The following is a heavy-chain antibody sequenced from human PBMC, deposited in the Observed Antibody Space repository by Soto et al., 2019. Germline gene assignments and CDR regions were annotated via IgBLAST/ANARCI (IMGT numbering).Heavy chain of an antibody. CDR3: ERVVQGSRWSYFYSGLDV. J-gene: IGHJ6*02. Sequence: WETLSLTCAVYGGSFSGYSRSWIRQPPGQGLEWIGEIDHSGSTNYNRYLKSLFAISVDTYKNQVPLKLNCVTAADTADYCCERVVQGSRWSYFYSGLDVWGQGTPVTVSS. CDR1: GGSFSGYS. V-gene: IGHV4-34*01. CDR2: IDHSGST. D-gene: IGHD3-10*01.